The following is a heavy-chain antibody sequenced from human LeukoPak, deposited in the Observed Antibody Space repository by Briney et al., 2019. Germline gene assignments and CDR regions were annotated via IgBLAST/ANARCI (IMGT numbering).Heavy chain of an antibody. CDR3: ARDFSGYSYGYGY. V-gene: IGHV3-48*03. J-gene: IGHJ4*02. D-gene: IGHD5-18*01. CDR1: GFTFSTYE. Sequence: GGSLRLSCVASGFTFSTYEMSWVRQTPGKGLEWVSYISSSGSIIYYADSLKGRFTISRDNAKSSLYLQMNSLRAEDTAVYYCARDFSGYSYGYGYWGQGALVTVSS. CDR2: ISSSGSII.